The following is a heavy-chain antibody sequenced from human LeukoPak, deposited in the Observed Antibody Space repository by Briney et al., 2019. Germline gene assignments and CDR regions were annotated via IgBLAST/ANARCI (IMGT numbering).Heavy chain of an antibody. CDR2: ISAYNGNT. V-gene: IGHV1-18*01. D-gene: IGHD3-3*01. CDR3: ERVYYDFWSGYEYDAFDI. J-gene: IGHJ3*02. Sequence: ASVKVSCKASGYTFTSYGITWVRQAPGQGLEWMGWISAYNGNTNYAQKLQGRVTMTTDTSTNTAYMELRSLRSDDPAVYYCERVYYDFWSGYEYDAFDIWGQGTMVTVS. CDR1: GYTFTSYG.